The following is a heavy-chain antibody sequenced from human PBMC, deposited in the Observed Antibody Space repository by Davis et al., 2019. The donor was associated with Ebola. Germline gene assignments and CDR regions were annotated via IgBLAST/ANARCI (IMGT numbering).Heavy chain of an antibody. CDR3: ARDGMRGVTAY. Sequence: PSETLSLPCTVPGGSVSSGSYYWSSIRQPPGKGLEWIGDINHTGSTNYNSSLKSRVTISVDASKNQFSLKLSSVTAADTAVYYCARDGMRGVTAYWGQGTLVTVSS. V-gene: IGHV4-39*07. CDR2: INHTGST. J-gene: IGHJ4*02. D-gene: IGHD4-11*01. CDR1: GGSVSSGSYY.